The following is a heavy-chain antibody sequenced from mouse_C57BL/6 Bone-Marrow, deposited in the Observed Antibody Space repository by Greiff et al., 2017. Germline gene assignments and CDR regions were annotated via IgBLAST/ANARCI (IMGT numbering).Heavy chain of an antibody. CDR3: ARGFITTVLAPPGFAY. CDR2: ISYDGIN. Sequence: EVQVVESGPGLVKPSQSLSLTCSVTGYYITSGYYWNWIRQFPVNNLEWMGYISYDGINNYNPSLKNRIPITRDTSKNQFFLKLNSVTTEDTATYYCARGFITTVLAPPGFAYRGQGTLVTVSA. CDR1: GYYITSGYY. J-gene: IGHJ3*01. D-gene: IGHD1-1*01. V-gene: IGHV3-6*01.